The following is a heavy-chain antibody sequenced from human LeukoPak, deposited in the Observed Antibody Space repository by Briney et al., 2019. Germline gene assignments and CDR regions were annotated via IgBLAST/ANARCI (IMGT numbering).Heavy chain of an antibody. CDR2: IYYSGST. CDR3: ARVSSGSYYFDS. Sequence: SETLSLTCTVAGGSISSYYWSWIRQPPGKGLEWIGYIYYSGSTNYNPSLKSRVTISVDKSKYQFSLKVTSVTAADTAVYYCARVSSGSYYFDSWGQGTLVTVSS. D-gene: IGHD1-26*01. CDR1: GGSISSYY. V-gene: IGHV4-59*12. J-gene: IGHJ4*02.